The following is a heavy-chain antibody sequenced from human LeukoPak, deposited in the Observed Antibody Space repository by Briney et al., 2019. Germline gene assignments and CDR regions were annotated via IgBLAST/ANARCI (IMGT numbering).Heavy chain of an antibody. CDR1: GFTFSSYS. V-gene: IGHV3-21*01. Sequence: GGSLGLSCAASGFTFSSYSMNWVRQAPGKGLEWVSSISSSSSYIYYADSVKSRFTISRDNAKNSLYLQMNSLRAEDTAVYYCARDGRITIFSGMDVWGQGTTVTVSS. CDR2: ISSSSSYI. J-gene: IGHJ6*02. D-gene: IGHD3-3*01. CDR3: ARDGRITIFSGMDV.